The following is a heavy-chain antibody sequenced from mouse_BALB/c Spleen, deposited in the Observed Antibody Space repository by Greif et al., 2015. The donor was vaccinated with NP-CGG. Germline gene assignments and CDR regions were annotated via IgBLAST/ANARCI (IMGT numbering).Heavy chain of an antibody. CDR2: INXSTGYT. V-gene: IGHV1-7*01. CDR3: ARYYYAMGY. CDR1: GYTFTSYW. Sequence: VQLQQSGAELAKPGASGKMSCKASGYTFTSYWMHWVKQRPGQGLEWIGYINXSTGYTEYNQKFKDKATLTADKSSSTAYMQLSSLTSEDSAVYYCARYYYAMGYWGQGTSVTVSS. J-gene: IGHJ4*01.